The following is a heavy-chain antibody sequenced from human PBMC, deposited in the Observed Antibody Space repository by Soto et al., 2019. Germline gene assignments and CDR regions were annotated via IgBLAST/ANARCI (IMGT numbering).Heavy chain of an antibody. CDR2: ISPSGDVT. Sequence: GGSLRLSCAASGFTFSNYAMSWVRQAPGKGLEWVSAISPSGDVTKYADSVKGRFTISRDNSENTLFLQMNSLRAEDTAIYYCAKGAFSSPFDCWGQGILVTVSS. CDR3: AKGAFSSPFDC. V-gene: IGHV3-23*01. J-gene: IGHJ4*02. D-gene: IGHD6-6*01. CDR1: GFTFSNYA.